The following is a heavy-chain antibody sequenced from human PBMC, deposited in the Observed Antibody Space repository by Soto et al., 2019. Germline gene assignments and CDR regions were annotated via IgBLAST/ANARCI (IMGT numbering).Heavy chain of an antibody. CDR1: GFSLSTSGVG. Sequence: SGPTLVKPTQTLTLTCTFSGFSLSTSGVGVGWIRQPPGKALEWLALIYWDDDKRYSPSLKSRLTITKDTSKNQVVLTMTNMDPVETATYYCAHSRSGYSVYESQRYYYYYMDVWGKGTTVTVSS. V-gene: IGHV2-5*02. CDR2: IYWDDDK. J-gene: IGHJ6*03. CDR3: AHSRSGYSVYESQRYYYYYMDV. D-gene: IGHD5-12*01.